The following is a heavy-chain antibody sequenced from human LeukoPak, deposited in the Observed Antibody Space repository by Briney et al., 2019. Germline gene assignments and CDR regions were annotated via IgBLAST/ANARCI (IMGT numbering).Heavy chain of an antibody. V-gene: IGHV4-30-4*08. D-gene: IGHD3-22*01. CDR3: ARPYYYDSSGYYFRF. Sequence: SETLSLTCTVSGGSISSGDYYWSWIRQPPGKGLEWIGYIYYSGSTYYNPSLKSRVTISVDTSKNQFSLKLSSVTAADTAVYYCARPYYYDSSGYYFRFWGQGTLVTVSS. CDR1: GGSISSGDYY. J-gene: IGHJ4*02. CDR2: IYYSGST.